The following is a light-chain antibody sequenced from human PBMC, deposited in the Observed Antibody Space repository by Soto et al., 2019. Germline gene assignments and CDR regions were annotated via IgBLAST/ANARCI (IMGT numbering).Light chain of an antibody. CDR2: ATS. CDR3: QSYYRAQWT. CDR1: QGISNF. Sequence: DIQMTQSPSSLSAYVGDRVTITCRASQGISNFLAWYQQRPGKVPKVLIYATSTLQSGVPSRFSGRGSGTDFTLTISSLQPEDVATYYCQSYYRAQWTFGQGTRVEIK. V-gene: IGKV1-27*01. J-gene: IGKJ1*01.